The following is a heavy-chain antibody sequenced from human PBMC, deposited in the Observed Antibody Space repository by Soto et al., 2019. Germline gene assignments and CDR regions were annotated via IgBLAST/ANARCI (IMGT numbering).Heavy chain of an antibody. CDR2: IDPRSGGT. CDR3: ATDDYGIFPY. D-gene: IGHD3-10*01. V-gene: IGHV1-2*02. CDR1: GYPFTTYY. J-gene: IGHJ4*02. Sequence: HVQLVQSGTEVKKPGASVRVSCMVSGYPFTTYYIHWVRQAPGQGLEWMGWIDPRSGGTVYEQKFQGRVTMTRDTSISTVDMDLSGLTSDDTALYDGATDDYGIFPYWGQGSLVTVSS.